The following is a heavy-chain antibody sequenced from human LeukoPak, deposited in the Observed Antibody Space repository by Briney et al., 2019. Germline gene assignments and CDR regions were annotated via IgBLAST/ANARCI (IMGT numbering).Heavy chain of an antibody. V-gene: IGHV4-34*01. CDR1: GGSFSGYY. D-gene: IGHD6-19*01. J-gene: IGHJ5*02. CDR3: ARGEQWLAAWFDP. Sequence: PSETLSLTCAVYGGSFSGYYWSWIRQPLGKGLEWIGEINHSGSTNYNPSLKSRVTISVDTSKNQFSLKLSSVTAADTAVYYCARGEQWLAAWFDPWGQGTLVTVSS. CDR2: INHSGST.